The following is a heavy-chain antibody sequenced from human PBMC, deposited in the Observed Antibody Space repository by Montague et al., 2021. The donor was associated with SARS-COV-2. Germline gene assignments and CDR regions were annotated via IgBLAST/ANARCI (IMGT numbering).Heavy chain of an antibody. CDR3: AHRSLELLWFGWGY. J-gene: IGHJ4*02. D-gene: IGHD3-10*01. CDR1: GFSLSTSGVG. V-gene: IGHV2-5*02. Sequence: PPLVKPTQTLTLTCTFSGFSLSTSGVGVGWIRQPPGKALEWLALIYWDDDKRYSPSLKSRLTITKDTSKNQVVLTMTNMDPVDIATYYCAHRSLELLWFGWGYWGQGTLVTVSS. CDR2: IYWDDDK.